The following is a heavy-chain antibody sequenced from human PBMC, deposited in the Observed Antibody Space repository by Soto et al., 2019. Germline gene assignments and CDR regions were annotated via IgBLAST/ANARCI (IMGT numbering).Heavy chain of an antibody. CDR3: ARQRTTVVAHAYFDP. J-gene: IGHJ4*02. CDR1: GGSITGSSYY. CDR2: IYYSGRS. Sequence: SETLSLTCTVSGGSITGSSYYWGWLRRPPGKGLEWIGGIYYSGRSYYNPSLKSRVTMSVDTSNNQFSLTLNSVTAADAAVYYCARQRTTVVAHAYFDPGGRGTLVTVSP. V-gene: IGHV4-39*01. D-gene: IGHD2-15*01.